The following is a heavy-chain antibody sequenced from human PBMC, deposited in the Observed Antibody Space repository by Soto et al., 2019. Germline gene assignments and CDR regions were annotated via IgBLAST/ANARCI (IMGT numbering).Heavy chain of an antibody. CDR1: GFTFSSYA. CDR2: ISSNGGST. V-gene: IGHV3-64D*06. J-gene: IGHJ6*02. D-gene: IGHD2-8*01. CDR3: VMGGGLRVYASKVSYGMDV. Sequence: GGSLRLSCSASGFTFSSYAMHWVRQAPGKGLEYVSAISSNGGSTYYADSVKGRFTISRDNSKNTLYLQMSSLIAEETAVYYFVMGGGLRVYASKVSYGMDVWGQGTTVTVSS.